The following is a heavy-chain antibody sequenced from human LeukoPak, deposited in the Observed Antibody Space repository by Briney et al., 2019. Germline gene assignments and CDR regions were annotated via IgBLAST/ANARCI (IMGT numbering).Heavy chain of an antibody. V-gene: IGHV3-74*01. Sequence: GGSLRLSCAASGFTFSSYWMHWVRQAPGKGLVWVSCINRDGSTIRYADSVKGRFTISRDNAKSTLYLQINSLRPEDTAVYYCARDESQEMVTIRGFDYWGQGTLVTVSS. J-gene: IGHJ4*02. CDR2: INRDGSTI. CDR1: GFTFSSYW. CDR3: ARDESQEMVTIRGFDY. D-gene: IGHD5-24*01.